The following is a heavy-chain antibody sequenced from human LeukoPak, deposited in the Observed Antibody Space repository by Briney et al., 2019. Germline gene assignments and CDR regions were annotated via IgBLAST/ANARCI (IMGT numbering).Heavy chain of an antibody. CDR1: GGSISSGGYY. CDR2: IYYIGST. CDR3: ARGALLWFGEGSWFDP. J-gene: IGHJ5*02. Sequence: SETLSLTCTVSGGSISSGGYYWSWIRQHPGKGLEWIGYIYYIGSTYYNPSLKSRVTISVDTSKNQFSLKLSSVTAADTAVYYCARGALLWFGEGSWFDPWGQGTLVTVSS. V-gene: IGHV4-31*03. D-gene: IGHD3-10*01.